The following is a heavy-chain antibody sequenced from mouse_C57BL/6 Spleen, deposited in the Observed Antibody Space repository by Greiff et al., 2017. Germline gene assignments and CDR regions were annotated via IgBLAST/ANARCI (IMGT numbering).Heavy chain of an antibody. D-gene: IGHD1-1*01. CDR1: GYTFTSYW. CDR3: AYYGSSYWYFDV. Sequence: QVQLQQPGAELVKPGASVKLSFKASGYTFTSYWMHWVKQRPGRGLEWIGRIDPNSGGTKYNEKFKSKATLTVDKPSSTAYMQLSSLTSEDSAVYYCAYYGSSYWYFDVWGTGTTVTVSS. CDR2: IDPNSGGT. V-gene: IGHV1-72*01. J-gene: IGHJ1*03.